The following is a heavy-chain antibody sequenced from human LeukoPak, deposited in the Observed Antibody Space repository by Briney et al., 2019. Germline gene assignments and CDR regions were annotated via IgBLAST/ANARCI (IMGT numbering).Heavy chain of an antibody. V-gene: IGHV3-33*08. CDR1: GFTFSSYA. CDR2: IWYDGSNK. Sequence: PGGSLRLSCAASGFTFSSYAMSWVRQAPGKGLEWVAVIWYDGSNKYYADSVKGRFTISRDNSKNTLYLQMNSLRAEDTAVYYCASDVRGYCSSTSCSPEYYYGMDVWGQGTTVTVSS. D-gene: IGHD2-2*01. CDR3: ASDVRGYCSSTSCSPEYYYGMDV. J-gene: IGHJ6*02.